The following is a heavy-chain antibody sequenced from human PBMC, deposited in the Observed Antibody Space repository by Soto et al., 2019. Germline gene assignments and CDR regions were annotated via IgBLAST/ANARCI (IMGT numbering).Heavy chain of an antibody. CDR2: IGTAGDT. CDR1: GFNFISYD. J-gene: IGHJ6*02. V-gene: IGHV3-13*01. CDR3: ARGVLGPGDYYYGMDV. Sequence: PGGSLRLSCAASGFNFISYDIHWVRQATGKGLEWVSGIGTAGDTYYPGAVEGRFIMSRENAENSVYLEMNSLRPGDTAVYYCARGVLGPGDYYYGMDVWGQGTTLTVSS. D-gene: IGHD2-8*02.